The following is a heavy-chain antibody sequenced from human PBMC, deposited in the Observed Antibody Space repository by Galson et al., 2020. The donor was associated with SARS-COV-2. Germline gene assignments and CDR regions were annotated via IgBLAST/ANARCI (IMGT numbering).Heavy chain of an antibody. CDR2: FDPEDGET. D-gene: IGHD2-2*01. J-gene: IGHJ5*02. Sequence: ASVKVSCKVSGYTLTELSMHWVRQAPGKGLEWMGGFDPEDGETIYAQKFQGRVTMTEDTSTDTAYMELSSLRSEDTAVYYCAKSSPYCSSTSCHHNWFDPWGQGTLVTVSS. CDR3: AKSSPYCSSTSCHHNWFDP. V-gene: IGHV1-24*01. CDR1: GYTLTELS.